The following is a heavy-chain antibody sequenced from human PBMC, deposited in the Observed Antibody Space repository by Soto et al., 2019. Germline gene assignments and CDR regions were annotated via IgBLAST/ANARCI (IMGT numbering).Heavy chain of an antibody. Sequence: SETLSLTCTVSGGSISSGGYYWSWIRQHPGKGLEWIGYIYYSGSTYYNPSLKSRVTISVDTSKNQFSLKLSSVTAADTAVYYCARDVAAAGTGWFDPWGQGTLVTVSS. CDR1: GGSISSGGYY. V-gene: IGHV4-31*03. J-gene: IGHJ5*02. CDR2: IYYSGST. D-gene: IGHD6-13*01. CDR3: ARDVAAAGTGWFDP.